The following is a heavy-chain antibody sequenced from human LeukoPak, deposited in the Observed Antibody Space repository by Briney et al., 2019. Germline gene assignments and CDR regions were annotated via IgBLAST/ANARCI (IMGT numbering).Heavy chain of an antibody. CDR2: INHSGST. CDR1: GGSFSGYY. D-gene: IGHD2-15*01. V-gene: IGHV4-34*01. Sequence: PSETLSLTCAVYGGSFSGYYWSWIRQPPGKGLEWIGEINHSGSTNYNPSLKSRVTISVDTSKNQFSLKLSSVTAADTAVYYCARFGSCSSHLDYWGQGTLVTVSS. J-gene: IGHJ4*02. CDR3: ARFGSCSSHLDY.